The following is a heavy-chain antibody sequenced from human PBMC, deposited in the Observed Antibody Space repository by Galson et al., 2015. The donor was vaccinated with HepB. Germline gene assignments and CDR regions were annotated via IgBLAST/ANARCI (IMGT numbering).Heavy chain of an antibody. D-gene: IGHD1-1*01. V-gene: IGHV3-23*01. CDR2: IIGSNGRT. Sequence: SLRLSCAASGFTFSTYTMSWVRQAPGKGLEWVSSIIGSNGRTNYADSVKGRFTVSRDVSKSTLYLQMNSLRAEDTAVYYCAKDRVPDNRWPFDFWGQGTLVPVSS. J-gene: IGHJ4*02. CDR1: GFTFSTYT. CDR3: AKDRVPDNRWPFDF.